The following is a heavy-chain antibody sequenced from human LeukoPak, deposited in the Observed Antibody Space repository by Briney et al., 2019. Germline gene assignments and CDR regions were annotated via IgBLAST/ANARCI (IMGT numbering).Heavy chain of an antibody. Sequence: SETLSLTCTVSGGSISSTIHNWGWIRQPPGKGLEWIGSIYYSGSTYYNPSLKSRVTISVDTSKNQFSLKLSSVTAADTAVYYCAVGGDNPGDFSGENWFDPWGQGTLVTVSS. CDR3: AVGGDNPGDFSGENWFDP. J-gene: IGHJ5*02. CDR1: GGSISSTIHN. D-gene: IGHD3-16*02. CDR2: IYYSGST. V-gene: IGHV4-39*01.